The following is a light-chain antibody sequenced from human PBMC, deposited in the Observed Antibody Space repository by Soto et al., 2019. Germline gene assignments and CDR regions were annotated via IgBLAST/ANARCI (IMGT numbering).Light chain of an antibody. Sequence: EIVLTQSPGTLSLSPGERATLSCRASQSVSSSYLARYRQRPGQAPRLLIYGPSSRATGIPDRFSGSGSGTDFTLTISRLEPEDFAVYYCQHYHGWPITFGQGTRLEI. V-gene: IGKV3-20*01. CDR3: QHYHGWPIT. CDR1: QSVSSSY. J-gene: IGKJ5*01. CDR2: GPS.